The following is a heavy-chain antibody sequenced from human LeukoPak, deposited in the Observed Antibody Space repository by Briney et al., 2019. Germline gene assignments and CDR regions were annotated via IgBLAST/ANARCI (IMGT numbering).Heavy chain of an antibody. J-gene: IGHJ4*02. Sequence: SVKVSCKASGGTFSSYAISWVRQAPGQGLEWMGGIIPIFGTANYAQKFQGRVTITADESTSTAYMELSSLRSDDTAVYYCARGDVGAGFDYWGQGTLVTVSS. D-gene: IGHD1-26*01. CDR1: GGTFSSYA. CDR3: ARGDVGAGFDY. V-gene: IGHV1-69*01. CDR2: IIPIFGTA.